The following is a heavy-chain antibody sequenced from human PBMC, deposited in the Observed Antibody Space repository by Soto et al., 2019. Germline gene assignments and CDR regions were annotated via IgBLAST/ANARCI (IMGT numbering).Heavy chain of an antibody. J-gene: IGHJ4*02. CDR3: ATDHPGYYDSSVSRLYY. D-gene: IGHD3-22*01. Sequence: QVQLVQSGAEVKKPGASVKVSCKVSGYTLTELSMHWVRQAPGKGREWMGGFDPEDGETIYAQKFQGRVTMTEATSTDTAYMELSSLRSEDTAVYYCATDHPGYYDSSVSRLYYWGQGTLVTVSS. V-gene: IGHV1-24*01. CDR1: GYTLTELS. CDR2: FDPEDGET.